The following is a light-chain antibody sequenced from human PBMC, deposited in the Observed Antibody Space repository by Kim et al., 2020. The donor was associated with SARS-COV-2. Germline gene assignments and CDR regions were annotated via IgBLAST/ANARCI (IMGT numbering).Light chain of an antibody. CDR3: MQGTHWPYT. CDR1: QTPVYRDGNTF. V-gene: IGKV2-30*01. Sequence: QPAPNSCRSRQTPVYRDGNTFFDWFNRRPGQSPRCLIYKVTSRDFGVPDRFSGSGSGPHFTLKIRRVEAKDAGVNYCMQGTHWPYTFGQGTKLAI. J-gene: IGKJ2*01. CDR2: KVT.